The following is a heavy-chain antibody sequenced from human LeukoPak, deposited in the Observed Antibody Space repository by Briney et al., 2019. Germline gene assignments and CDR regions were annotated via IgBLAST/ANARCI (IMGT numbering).Heavy chain of an antibody. D-gene: IGHD5-18*01. J-gene: IGHJ4*02. V-gene: IGHV1-18*01. CDR3: ASADYTANDY. CDR1: GYTFTSYG. Sequence: ATVKVSCKASGYTFTSYGISWVRQAPGQGLEWMGWISAYNGNTNYAQKLQGRVTMTTDTSSSTAYMELRSLRSDDTAVYYCASADYTANDYWGQGTLVTVSS. CDR2: ISAYNGNT.